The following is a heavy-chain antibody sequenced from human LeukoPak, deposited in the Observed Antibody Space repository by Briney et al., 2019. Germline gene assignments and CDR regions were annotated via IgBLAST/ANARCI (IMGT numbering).Heavy chain of an antibody. CDR1: GFTFSSYW. Sequence: GGSLRLSCAASGFTFSSYWMNWARQAPGKGLEWVASINHNGNVNYYVDSVKGRFTISRDNAKSSLYLQMSNLRAEDTAVYYCAKEYGASRWGQGTLVTVSS. J-gene: IGHJ4*02. V-gene: IGHV3-7*03. CDR3: AKEYGASR. D-gene: IGHD4/OR15-4a*01. CDR2: INHNGNVN.